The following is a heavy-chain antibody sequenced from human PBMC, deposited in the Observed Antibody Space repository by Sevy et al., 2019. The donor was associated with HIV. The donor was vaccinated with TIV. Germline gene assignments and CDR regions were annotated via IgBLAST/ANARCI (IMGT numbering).Heavy chain of an antibody. D-gene: IGHD6-19*01. V-gene: IGHV3-66*01. CDR3: AGWSSAWTLLDY. CDR2: IYSDGKT. Sequence: GGSLRLSCAASGFTVSRNYMSWVRQAPGKGLEWVSVIYSDGKTFYVDSVQDRFTISRDNSKNTLYLQMNSLRAEDTAVYYCAGWSSAWTLLDYWGQGTLVTVSS. J-gene: IGHJ4*02. CDR1: GFTVSRNY.